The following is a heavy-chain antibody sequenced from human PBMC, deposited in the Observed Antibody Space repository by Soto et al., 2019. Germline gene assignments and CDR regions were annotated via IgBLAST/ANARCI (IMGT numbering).Heavy chain of an antibody. CDR1: GDSVCSNTAS. CDR2: TYFRSKWYN. Sequence: QTFSRTCAISGDSVCSNTASWNWIRQSPSRGLEWLGRTYFRSKWYNDYAVSVKSRIIINPDTSNNQFSLQLKSVTPEDTAVYFCAKGDNLGPKTGYAFDPWGQGIMVTVPS. CDR3: AKGDNLGPKTGYAFDP. J-gene: IGHJ5*02. V-gene: IGHV6-1*01. D-gene: IGHD5-12*01.